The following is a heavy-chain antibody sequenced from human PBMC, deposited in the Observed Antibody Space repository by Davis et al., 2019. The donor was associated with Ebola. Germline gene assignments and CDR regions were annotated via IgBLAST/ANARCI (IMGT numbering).Heavy chain of an antibody. CDR3: ARDNVVPAAIRFEASIHYMDV. Sequence: PSETLSLTCTVSGGSVSSGSYYWSWIRQPPGKGLEWIGYIYYSGSTNYNPSLKSRVTISVDTSKNQFSLKLSSVTAADTAVYYCARDNVVPAAIRFEASIHYMDVWGKGTTVTVSS. CDR2: IYYSGST. D-gene: IGHD2-2*02. J-gene: IGHJ6*03. V-gene: IGHV4-61*01. CDR1: GGSVSSGSYY.